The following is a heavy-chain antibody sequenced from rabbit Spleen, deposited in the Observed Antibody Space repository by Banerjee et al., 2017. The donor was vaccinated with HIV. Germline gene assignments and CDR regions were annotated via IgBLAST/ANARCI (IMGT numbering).Heavy chain of an antibody. J-gene: IGHJ6*01. D-gene: IGHD8-1*01. CDR2: IEVGDSGTT. CDR1: GVSFSSDYY. CDR3: ARYTGSSFSSYGMDL. Sequence: QSLEESGGDLVKPGASLTLTCTASGVSFSSDYYMCWVRQAPGKGLEWIACIEVGDSGTTFYATWAKGRFTVSKTSSTTVTLQMTSLTVADTATYFCARYTGSSFSSYGMDLWGPGTLVTVS. V-gene: IGHV1S40*01.